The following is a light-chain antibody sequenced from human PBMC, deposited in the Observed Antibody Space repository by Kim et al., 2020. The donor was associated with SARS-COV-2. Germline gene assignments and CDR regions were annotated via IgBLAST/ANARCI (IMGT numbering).Light chain of an antibody. CDR1: QSGSSNY. CDR2: GAS. J-gene: IGKJ1*01. CDR3: QKYSSSPAT. V-gene: IGKV3-20*01. Sequence: PGERATLSCRASQSGSSNYLAWYQQKPGQAPRRLIYGASSRATGSPDRFSGSGSGTDFTLTITRLEPEDFAVYYCQKYSSSPATFGQGTKVDIK.